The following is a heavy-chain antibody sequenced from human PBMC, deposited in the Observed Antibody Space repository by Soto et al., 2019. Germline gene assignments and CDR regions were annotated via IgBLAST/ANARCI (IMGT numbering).Heavy chain of an antibody. D-gene: IGHD6-13*01. CDR1: GFTFDSYG. CDR2: ISGSGGST. V-gene: IGHV3-23*01. CDR3: AKVLTAGGLDY. Sequence: GGSLRLSCAASGFTFDSYGMSWVRQAPGKGLEWVSSISGSGGSTYYADSVKGRFTISRDNSKNTLYLQMNSVSAEDTAVYFCAKVLTAGGLDYWGQGTLVTVSS. J-gene: IGHJ4*02.